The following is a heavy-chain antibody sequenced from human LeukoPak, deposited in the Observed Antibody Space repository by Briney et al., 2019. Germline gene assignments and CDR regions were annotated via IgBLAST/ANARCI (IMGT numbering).Heavy chain of an antibody. V-gene: IGHV4-59*01. CDR2: MYHSGST. D-gene: IGHD5-24*01. Sequence: SETLFLTCTVSGGSITRYYWSWIRQPPGKGLEWIGYMYHSGSTNYNPSLKSRVGISVDTSKNQFSLRLSSVTSADTAVYYCAREGPRDAYNRDNYIDSWGQGTLVTVSS. CDR3: AREGPRDAYNRDNYIDS. CDR1: GGSITRYY. J-gene: IGHJ5*01.